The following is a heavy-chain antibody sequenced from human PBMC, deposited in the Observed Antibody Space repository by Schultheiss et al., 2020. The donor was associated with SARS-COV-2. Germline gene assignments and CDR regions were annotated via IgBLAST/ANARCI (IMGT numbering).Heavy chain of an antibody. D-gene: IGHD1-14*01. V-gene: IGHV4-61*01. CDR2: IYYSGST. CDR1: GYSISSGYY. Sequence: SETLSLTCAVSGYSISSGYYWSWIRQPPGKGLEWIGYIYYSGSTNYNPSLKSRVTISVDTSKNQFSLKLSSVTAADTAVYYCATLPTGDYYYYMDVWGKGTTVTVSS. J-gene: IGHJ6*03. CDR3: ATLPTGDYYYYMDV.